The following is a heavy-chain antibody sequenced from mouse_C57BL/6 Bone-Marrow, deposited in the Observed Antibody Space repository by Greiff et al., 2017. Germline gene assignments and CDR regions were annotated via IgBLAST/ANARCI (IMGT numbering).Heavy chain of an antibody. CDR3: ARPYYGSSYWYFDV. D-gene: IGHD1-1*01. CDR2: IYPGSGST. Sequence: VQLQQPGAELVKPGASVKMSCKASGYTFTSYWITWVKPRPGQGLEWIGDIYPGSGSTNYNEKFKSKATLTVDTSSSTAYMQLSSLTSEDSAVYYCARPYYGSSYWYFDVWGTGTTVTVSS. J-gene: IGHJ1*03. V-gene: IGHV1-55*01. CDR1: GYTFTSYW.